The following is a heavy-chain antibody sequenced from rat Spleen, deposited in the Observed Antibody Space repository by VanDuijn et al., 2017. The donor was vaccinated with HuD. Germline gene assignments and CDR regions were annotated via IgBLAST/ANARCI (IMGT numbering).Heavy chain of an antibody. Sequence: QVQLKESGPGLVQPSQTLSLTCTVSGFSLTSYTVSWVRQPPGKGLEWIAAISSGGSTYYNSALKSRLSISRDTSKSQVFLKMNSLQTEDTAMYFCARRAWANFDYWGQGVMVTVSS. CDR3: ARRAWANFDY. CDR1: GFSLTSYT. J-gene: IGHJ2*01. V-gene: IGHV2-6*01. CDR2: ISSGGST. D-gene: IGHD4-6*01.